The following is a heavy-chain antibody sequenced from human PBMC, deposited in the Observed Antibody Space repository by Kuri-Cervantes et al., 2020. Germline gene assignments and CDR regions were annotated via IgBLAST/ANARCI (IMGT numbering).Heavy chain of an antibody. CDR2: IIPIFGTA. V-gene: IGHV1-69*13. CDR3: ARGGYSSGWNYYYYGMDV. D-gene: IGHD6-19*01. CDR1: GYTFTSYA. J-gene: IGHJ6*02. Sequence: SVKVSCKASGYTFTSYAISWVRQAPGQGLEWMGGIIPIFGTANYAQKFQGRVTITADESTSTAYMELSSLRSEDTAVYYCARGGYSSGWNYYYYGMDVWGQGTTVTVSS.